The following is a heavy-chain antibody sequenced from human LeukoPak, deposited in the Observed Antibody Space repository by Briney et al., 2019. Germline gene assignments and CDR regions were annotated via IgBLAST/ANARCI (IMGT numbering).Heavy chain of an antibody. J-gene: IGHJ5*02. D-gene: IGHD6-19*01. CDR3: AKDTAVAGTGWFDP. Sequence: GSLRLSCAASGFTFDDYAMHWVRQAPGKGLEWVSLISWDGGSTYYADSVKGRFTISRDNSKNSLYLQMNSLRAEDTALYYCAKDTAVAGTGWFDPWGQGTLVTVSS. CDR2: ISWDGGST. V-gene: IGHV3-43D*03. CDR1: GFTFDDYA.